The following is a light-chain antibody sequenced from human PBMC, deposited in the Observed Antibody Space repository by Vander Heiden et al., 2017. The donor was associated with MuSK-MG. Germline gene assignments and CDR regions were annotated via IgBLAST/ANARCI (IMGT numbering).Light chain of an antibody. CDR2: ATS. CDR3: QQSYSIPIT. Sequence: DIQMTQSPSSLSASVGDTVTITCRASQNISASLTWYQQKPREAPKLLIFATSHLQSGVPSRFSGSGSGTDFTLTINSLQPEDFATYYCQQSYSIPITFGQGTRLEIK. J-gene: IGKJ5*01. CDR1: QNISAS. V-gene: IGKV1-39*01.